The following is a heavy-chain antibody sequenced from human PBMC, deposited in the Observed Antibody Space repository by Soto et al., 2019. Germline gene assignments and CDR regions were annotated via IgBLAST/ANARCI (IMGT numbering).Heavy chain of an antibody. CDR3: ARVEDYVWGSYRQSYFDY. J-gene: IGHJ4*02. CDR1: GGNIRSSSYY. Sequence: SETLSLTSTVSGGNIRSSSYYWVWIRQPPGQGLEWIGTSYYSGTTNYNPSLKSRVTISVDTSKNQFSLKLSSVTTADTAVYYCARVEDYVWGSYRQSYFDYWGQGALVTVSS. D-gene: IGHD3-16*02. CDR2: SYYSGTT. V-gene: IGHV4-39*07.